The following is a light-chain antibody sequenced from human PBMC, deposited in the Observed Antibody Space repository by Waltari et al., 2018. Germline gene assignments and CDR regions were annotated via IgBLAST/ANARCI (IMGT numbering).Light chain of an antibody. CDR3: CSYAGSRSRSLVV. V-gene: IGLV2-23*02. Sequence: QSALTQPASVSGSPGQSITISCTGTSSDVGNYDLVSWYQQHPGKAPKLIIYQVTKRPSGIFYRFSGSKSGNTASLTISGLQADDEADYYCCSYAGSRSRSLVVFGEGIRLTVL. CDR2: QVT. J-gene: IGLJ2*01. CDR1: SSDVGNYDL.